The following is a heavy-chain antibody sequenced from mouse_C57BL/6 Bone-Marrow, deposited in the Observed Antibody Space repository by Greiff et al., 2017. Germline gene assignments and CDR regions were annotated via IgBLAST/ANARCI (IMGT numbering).Heavy chain of an antibody. Sequence: QVQLKQSGAELARPGASVKLSCKASGYTFTSYGISWVKQRTGQGLEWIGEIYPRSGNTYYNEKFKGKATLTADKSSSTVYMELRSLTSEDSAVYFCARDYGSSPWFAYWGQGTLVTVSA. V-gene: IGHV1-81*01. J-gene: IGHJ3*01. D-gene: IGHD1-1*01. CDR3: ARDYGSSPWFAY. CDR2: IYPRSGNT. CDR1: GYTFTSYG.